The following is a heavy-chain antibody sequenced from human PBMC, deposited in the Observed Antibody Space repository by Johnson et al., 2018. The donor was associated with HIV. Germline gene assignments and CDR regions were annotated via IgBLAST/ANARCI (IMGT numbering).Heavy chain of an antibody. J-gene: IGHJ3*02. CDR1: GFTFSDYY. CDR2: ISSSGTTI. Sequence: QVQLVESGGNLVKPGGSLRLSCAASGFTFSDYYMNWIRQAPGKGLQWVSYISSSGTTIYYGDSVKGRFTISRDNAKNSLYLQMSSLGAEDTAVYYCARDLYYENRGIAFDIWGQGTMVTVSS. V-gene: IGHV3-11*04. D-gene: IGHD3-3*01. CDR3: ARDLYYENRGIAFDI.